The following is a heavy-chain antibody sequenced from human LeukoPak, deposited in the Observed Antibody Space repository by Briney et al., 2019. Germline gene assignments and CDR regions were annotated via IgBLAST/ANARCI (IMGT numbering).Heavy chain of an antibody. CDR1: GGSISSYY. J-gene: IGHJ4*02. Sequence: SETLSLTCTVSGGSISSYYWSWIRQPPGKGLEWIGYIYYSGSTNYNPSLKSRVTISVDTSKNQFSLKLSSVTAADTAVYYCARIGGEEGVDIVVVPADAPQYYFDYWGQGTLVTVSS. CDR2: IYYSGST. V-gene: IGHV4-59*12. CDR3: ARIGGEEGVDIVVVPADAPQYYFDY. D-gene: IGHD2-2*03.